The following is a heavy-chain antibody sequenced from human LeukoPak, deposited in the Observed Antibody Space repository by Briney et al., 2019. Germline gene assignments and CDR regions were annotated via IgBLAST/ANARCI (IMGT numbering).Heavy chain of an antibody. CDR2: IIPIFGTA. CDR1: GYTFTGYY. D-gene: IGHD3-22*01. V-gene: IGHV1-69*05. Sequence: SVKVSCKASGYTFTGYYMHWVRQAPGQGLEWMGGIIPIFGTANYAQKFQGRVTITTDESTSTAYMELSSLRSEDTAVYYCARGGQGYYYDSSGYYAYWGQGTLVTVSS. CDR3: ARGGQGYYYDSSGYYAY. J-gene: IGHJ4*02.